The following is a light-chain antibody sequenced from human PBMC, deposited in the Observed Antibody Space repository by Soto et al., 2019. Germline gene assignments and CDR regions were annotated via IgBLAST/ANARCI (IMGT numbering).Light chain of an antibody. CDR2: EVS. CDR3: SSYAGNNKFV. Sequence: ALTQPASVSGSLGQSITISCTGTSSDIGGYKYVSWYQQHPGKAPKLIIFEVSNRPSGVSDRFSGSNSGNTASLTISGLQAEDEADYYCSSYAGNNKFVFGTGTKVTVL. V-gene: IGLV2-14*01. CDR1: SSDIGGYKY. J-gene: IGLJ1*01.